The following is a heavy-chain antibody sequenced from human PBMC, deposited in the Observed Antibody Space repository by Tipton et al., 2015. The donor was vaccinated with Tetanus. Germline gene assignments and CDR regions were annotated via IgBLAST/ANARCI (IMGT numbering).Heavy chain of an antibody. CDR1: GGSISSDAHY. CDR2: IFSGGTT. Sequence: TLSLTCTVSGGSISSDAHYWSWIRQAPGKGLEWLGYIFSGGTTFYSPSLNGRVSMSLDTSKNLFALRLASVTAADTAVYYCARDRHPYRISGAFRGNDALDIWGPGALVTVSS. V-gene: IGHV4-31*03. J-gene: IGHJ3*02. D-gene: IGHD1-26*01. CDR3: ARDRHPYRISGAFRGNDALDI.